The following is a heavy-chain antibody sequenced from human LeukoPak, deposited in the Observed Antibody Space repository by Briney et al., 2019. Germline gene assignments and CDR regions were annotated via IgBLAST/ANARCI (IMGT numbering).Heavy chain of an antibody. CDR1: GFPFSSYA. Sequence: GRSLRLSCAASGFPFSSYAMHWVRQAPGKGLEWVALISYDGNNKYYADPVKGRFTISRDNSKNTLYLQMNSLRAEGTAVYYCARVLHGPFDYWGQGTLVTVSS. CDR3: ARVLHGPFDY. J-gene: IGHJ4*02. D-gene: IGHD2-21*02. V-gene: IGHV3-30-3*01. CDR2: ISYDGNNK.